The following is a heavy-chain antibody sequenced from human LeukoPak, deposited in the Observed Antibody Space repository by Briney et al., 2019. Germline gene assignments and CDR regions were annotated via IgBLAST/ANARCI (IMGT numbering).Heavy chain of an antibody. D-gene: IGHD5-12*01. V-gene: IGHV4-59*08. CDR2: IYYSGST. J-gene: IGHJ4*02. CDR3: ARHGYSGYDYAVY. Sequence: PSETLSLTCTVSGGSISSYYWSWIRQPPGKGLEWIGYIYYSGSTNYNPSLKSRVTISVDTSKNQFSLKLSSVTAADTAVYYCARHGYSGYDYAVYWGQGTLVTVSS. CDR1: GGSISSYY.